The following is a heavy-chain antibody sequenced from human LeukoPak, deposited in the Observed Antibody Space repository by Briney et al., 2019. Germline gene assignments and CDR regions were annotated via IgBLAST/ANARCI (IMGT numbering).Heavy chain of an antibody. Sequence: SETLSLTCTVSGGSVSSGDYYWSWIRQHPGKGLEWIGYIYYSGSTYYNPSLKSRVSISVDTSKNQFSLKLSSVTAADTAVYFCARHVTISGPYDASDIWGQGTVVTVSP. J-gene: IGHJ3*02. V-gene: IGHV4-31*03. CDR2: IYYSGST. CDR3: ARHVTISGPYDASDI. D-gene: IGHD5-24*01. CDR1: GGSVSSGDYY.